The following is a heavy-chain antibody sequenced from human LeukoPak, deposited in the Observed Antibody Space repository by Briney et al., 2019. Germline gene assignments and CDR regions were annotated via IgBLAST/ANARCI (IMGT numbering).Heavy chain of an antibody. D-gene: IGHD6-19*01. J-gene: IGHJ4*02. CDR1: GYSISSGYY. CDR3: ARGNGVSGGWYGYYFDY. Sequence: SETLSLTCTVSGYSISSGYYWGWIRQPPGKGLEWIGSIYHSGSTYYNPSLKSRVTISVDTSKNQFSLKLSSVTAADTAVYYCARGNGVSGGWYGYYFDYWGQGTLVTVSS. V-gene: IGHV4-38-2*02. CDR2: IYHSGST.